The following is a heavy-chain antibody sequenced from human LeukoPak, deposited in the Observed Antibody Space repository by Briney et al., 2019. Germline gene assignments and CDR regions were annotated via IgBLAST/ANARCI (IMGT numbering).Heavy chain of an antibody. Sequence: PGGSLRLSCAASGFTFSRYSMNGVRQAPGEGREWVSSISSSCYIYYADSVKGRFTISRDNAKNTLYLQMNSLRAEDTAVYYCARVLSPLVAGIPLAYCGQGTLAPVSS. CDR3: ARVLSPLVAGIPLAY. CDR2: ISSSCYI. J-gene: IGHJ1*01. CDR1: GFTFSRYS. V-gene: IGHV3-21*01. D-gene: IGHD6-19*01.